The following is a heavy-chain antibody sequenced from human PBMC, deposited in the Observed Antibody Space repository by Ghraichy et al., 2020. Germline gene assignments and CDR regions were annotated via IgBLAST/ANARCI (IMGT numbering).Heavy chain of an antibody. CDR2: ISGSGGST. D-gene: IGHD1-7*01. V-gene: IGHV3-23*01. CDR1: GFTFSSYA. Sequence: GESLNISCAASGFTFSSYAMSWVRQAPGKGLEWVSAISGSGGSTYYADSVKGRFTISRDNSKNTLYLQMNSLRAEDTAVYYCAKDGDWNWYYYYYGMDVWGQGTTVTVSS. CDR3: AKDGDWNWYYYYYGMDV. J-gene: IGHJ6*02.